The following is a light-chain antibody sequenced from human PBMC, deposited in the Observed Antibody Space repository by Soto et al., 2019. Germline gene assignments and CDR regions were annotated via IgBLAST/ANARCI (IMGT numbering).Light chain of an antibody. V-gene: IGLV2-14*01. J-gene: IGLJ2*01. Sequence: QSALTQPASVSGSPGQSITISCTGTSSDVGGYNYVSWYQQHPGKAPKLMIYEVSNRPSGVSTRFSGSKSGNTASLTISGLQAEDEADHYCSSYTSSSTLGVFGGGTKLTVL. CDR3: SSYTSSSTLGV. CDR1: SSDVGGYNY. CDR2: EVS.